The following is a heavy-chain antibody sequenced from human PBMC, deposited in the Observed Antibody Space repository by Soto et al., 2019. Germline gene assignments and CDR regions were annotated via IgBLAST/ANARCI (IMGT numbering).Heavy chain of an antibody. V-gene: IGHV1-3*01. CDR3: ARAHSILYPFDP. D-gene: IGHD2-2*02. CDR2: INAGNGNT. Sequence: ASVKXSCNASGYTFTSYSMHWVRQAPGQRLEWMGWINAGNGNTKYSQKFQGRVTITRDTSASTAYMELSSLRSEDTAVYYCARAHSILYPFDPWGQGTLVTVSS. J-gene: IGHJ5*02. CDR1: GYTFTSYS.